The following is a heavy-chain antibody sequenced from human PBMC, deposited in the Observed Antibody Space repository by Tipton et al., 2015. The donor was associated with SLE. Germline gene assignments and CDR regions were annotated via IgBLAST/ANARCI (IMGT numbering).Heavy chain of an antibody. J-gene: IGHJ4*02. CDR1: GGSISSYY. V-gene: IGHV4-4*07. D-gene: IGHD6-13*01. CDR2: IYPSGST. CDR3: AGGAAAGWFLDY. Sequence: TLSLTCTVSGGSISSYYWSWIRQPAGKGLGWIGRIYPSGSTNYNPSLKSRLTMSVDTSKNQFSLKLSSVTAADTAVYYCAGGAAAGWFLDYWGQGTLVTVSS.